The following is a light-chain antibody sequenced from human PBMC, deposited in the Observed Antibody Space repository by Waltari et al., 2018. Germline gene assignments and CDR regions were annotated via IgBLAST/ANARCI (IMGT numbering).Light chain of an antibody. Sequence: QSALTQPASVSGSPGQSITLSCTGTSSDVGGYNYVSWYQHHPGKAPKLIIFDVSSRPSGVSNRFSGSKSGNTASRTISGLQAEDEADYYCSSYTSSTTYVFGAGTKVTVL. CDR2: DVS. CDR3: SSYTSSTTYV. J-gene: IGLJ1*01. V-gene: IGLV2-14*03. CDR1: SSDVGGYNY.